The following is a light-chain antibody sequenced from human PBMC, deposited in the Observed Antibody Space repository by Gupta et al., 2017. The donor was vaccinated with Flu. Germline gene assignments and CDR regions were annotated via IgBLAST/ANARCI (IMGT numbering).Light chain of an antibody. CDR3: SSYTSSSTIG. CDR1: SSDVGGYNY. CDR2: EVS. V-gene: IGLV2-14*01. J-gene: IGLJ2*01. Sequence: SITISCTGTSSDVGGYNYVSWYQHHPGKAPKLMIYEVSNRPAGVSNRFSGSKSGNTASLTISGLQAEDEADYYCSSYTSSSTIGVGGGTKLTVL.